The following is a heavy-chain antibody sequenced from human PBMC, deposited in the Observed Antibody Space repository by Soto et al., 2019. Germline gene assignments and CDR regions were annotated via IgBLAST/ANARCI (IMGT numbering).Heavy chain of an antibody. CDR2: ISSSGSTI. Sequence: SCAASGFTFSDYYMSWIRQAPGKGLEWVSYISSSGSTIYYADSVKGRFTISRDNAKNSLYLQMNSLRAEDTAVYYCARDRSSTSHYYGMDVWGQGTTVTVSS. V-gene: IGHV3-11*01. CDR3: ARDRSSTSHYYGMDV. D-gene: IGHD2-2*01. J-gene: IGHJ6*02. CDR1: GFTFSDYY.